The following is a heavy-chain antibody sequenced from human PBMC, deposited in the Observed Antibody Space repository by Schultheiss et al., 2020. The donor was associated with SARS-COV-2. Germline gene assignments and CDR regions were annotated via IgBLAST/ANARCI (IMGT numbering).Heavy chain of an antibody. Sequence: ASVKVSCKASGYTFTSYDINWVRQATGQGLEWMGWMNPNSGNTGYAQKFQGRVTFTRNTSISTAYMELSSLRSEDTAVYYCARRLGYCSGGSCHAGWFDPWGQGTLVTVSS. D-gene: IGHD2-15*01. CDR3: ARRLGYCSGGSCHAGWFDP. J-gene: IGHJ5*02. V-gene: IGHV1-8*01. CDR1: GYTFTSYD. CDR2: MNPNSGNT.